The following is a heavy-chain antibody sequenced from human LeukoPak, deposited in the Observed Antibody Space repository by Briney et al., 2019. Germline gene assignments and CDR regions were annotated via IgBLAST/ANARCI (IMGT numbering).Heavy chain of an antibody. CDR3: VIAAAGTGKGWFDP. V-gene: IGHV1-24*01. J-gene: IGHJ5*02. CDR1: GYTLTELS. D-gene: IGHD6-13*01. CDR2: FDPEDGET. Sequence: ASVKVSCKVSGYTLTELSMHWVRQAPGKGLEWMGGFDPEDGETIYAQKFQGRVTMTEDTSTDTAYMELSSLRSEDTAVYYCVIAAAGTGKGWFDPWGQGTLVTVSS.